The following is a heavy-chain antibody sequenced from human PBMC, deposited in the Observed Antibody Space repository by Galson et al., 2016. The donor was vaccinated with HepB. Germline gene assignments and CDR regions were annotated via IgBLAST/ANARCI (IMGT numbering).Heavy chain of an antibody. Sequence: SLRLSCAASGFTFSSFHMNWVRQAPGRGLEWVSGISGSGGSTYYVDSVKGRFTISRDNSKNTLYLQLNSLRAADTAIYYCAKEIPGGEPTASPFDYWGQGTLLTVSS. V-gene: IGHV3-23*01. CDR1: GFTFSSFH. D-gene: IGHD1-26*01. CDR2: ISGSGGST. CDR3: AKEIPGGEPTASPFDY. J-gene: IGHJ4*02.